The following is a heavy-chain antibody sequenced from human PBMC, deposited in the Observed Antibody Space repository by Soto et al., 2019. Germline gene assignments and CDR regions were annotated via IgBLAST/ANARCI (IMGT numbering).Heavy chain of an antibody. V-gene: IGHV1-46*01. CDR1: GYTFTSYY. CDR3: ARESRHIALRVFGSLGWLDP. CDR2: INPSGGST. J-gene: IGHJ5*02. D-gene: IGHD2-21*01. Sequence: QVQLVQSGAEVKKPGASVRVSCKASGYTFTSYYMHWVRQAPGQGLEWMGTINPSGGSTNYAQKFQGRVIMTRDTSTSTVFMELSNLRSEDTAVYYCARESRHIALRVFGSLGWLDPWGQGTLVTVSS.